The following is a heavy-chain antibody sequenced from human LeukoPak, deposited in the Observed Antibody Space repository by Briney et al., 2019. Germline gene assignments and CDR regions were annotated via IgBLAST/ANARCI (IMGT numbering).Heavy chain of an antibody. J-gene: IGHJ4*02. Sequence: PGGSLRLSCAASGFTFTNYSINWVRQAPGKGLEWVSAISTSGGSTYYADSVKGRFTISRDNSKNTLYLQMNTLRAEDTAVYYCAKRYYWGQGTLVTVSS. V-gene: IGHV3-23*01. CDR1: GFTFTNYS. CDR2: ISTSGGST. CDR3: AKRYY.